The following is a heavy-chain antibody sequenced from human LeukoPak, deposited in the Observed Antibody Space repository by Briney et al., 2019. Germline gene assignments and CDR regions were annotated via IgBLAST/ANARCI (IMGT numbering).Heavy chain of an antibody. CDR2: IRGSGGST. D-gene: IGHD5-24*01. CDR3: ARQRWLRSITYYFDY. Sequence: PGGSLRLSCAASGFTFSSYAMSWVRQAPGKGLEWVSAIRGSGGSTDYADSVKGRFTISRDNSKNTLYLQMNSLRAEDTAVYYCARQRWLRSITYYFDYWGQGALVTVSS. J-gene: IGHJ4*02. V-gene: IGHV3-23*01. CDR1: GFTFSSYA.